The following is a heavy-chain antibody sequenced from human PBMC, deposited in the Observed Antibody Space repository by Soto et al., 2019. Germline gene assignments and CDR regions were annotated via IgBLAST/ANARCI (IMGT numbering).Heavy chain of an antibody. CDR1: GYTITSNG. Sequence: ASVKVSCKASGYTITSNGMSWVRQAHGQGLEWMEWINAGNGNTKYSQKFQGRVTITRDTSASTAYMELSSLRSEDTAVYYCARTGSSSWFWFDPWGQGTLGTVSS. CDR2: INAGNGNT. V-gene: IGHV1-3*01. CDR3: ARTGSSSWFWFDP. J-gene: IGHJ5*02. D-gene: IGHD6-13*01.